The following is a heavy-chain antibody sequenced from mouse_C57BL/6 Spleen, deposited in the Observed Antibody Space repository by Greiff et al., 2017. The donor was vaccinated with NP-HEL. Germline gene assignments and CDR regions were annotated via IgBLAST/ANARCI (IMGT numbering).Heavy chain of an antibody. CDR2: IDPANGNT. Sequence: VQLQQSVAELVRPGASVKLSCTASGFNIQNTYMHWVKQRPEQGLEWIGRIDPANGNTKYAPKFQGKATKTADTSSNTAYLQLSSLTSEDTAIYYCASRNDYLFAYWGQGTLVTVSA. D-gene: IGHD2-4*01. CDR3: ASRNDYLFAY. CDR1: GFNIQNTY. J-gene: IGHJ3*01. V-gene: IGHV14-3*01.